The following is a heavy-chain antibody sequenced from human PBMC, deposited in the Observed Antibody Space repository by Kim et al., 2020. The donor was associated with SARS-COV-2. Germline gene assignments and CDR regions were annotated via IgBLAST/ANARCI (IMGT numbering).Heavy chain of an antibody. V-gene: IGHV5-51*01. Sequence: SPSFQGQVTISADKSISTAYLQWSSLKASDTAMYYCARSSGWFGESLFDYWGQGTLVTVSS. CDR3: ARSSGWFGESLFDY. D-gene: IGHD3-10*01. J-gene: IGHJ4*02.